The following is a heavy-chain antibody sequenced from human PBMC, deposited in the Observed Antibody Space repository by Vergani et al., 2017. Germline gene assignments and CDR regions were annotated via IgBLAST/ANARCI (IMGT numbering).Heavy chain of an antibody. D-gene: IGHD3-16*01. CDR1: GFTLSNYD. CDR2: IQFDGSNQ. J-gene: IGHJ4*02. V-gene: IGHV3-30*02. CDR3: AKHFRVWGIDY. Sequence: QVQLVESGGGVVQRGGSLRLSCATSGFTLSNYDMQWIRQGPGKGLEFVAFIQFDGSNQYYADSVKGRLTLSRDFSKHTLYLQMNSLRTDDTATYYCAKHFRVWGIDYWGQGTQVIVSS.